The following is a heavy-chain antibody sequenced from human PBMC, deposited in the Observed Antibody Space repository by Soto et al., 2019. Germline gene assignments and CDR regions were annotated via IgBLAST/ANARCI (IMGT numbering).Heavy chain of an antibody. Sequence: QVQLQQWGAGLLKPSETLSLTCAVYGGSFSGYYWSWIRQPPGKGLEWIGEINHSGSTNYNPSLKSRVTISVDTSKNQFSRKLSSVTAADTAVYYCAGGGDYVRYFDLWGRGTLVTVSS. J-gene: IGHJ2*01. CDR2: INHSGST. CDR1: GGSFSGYY. D-gene: IGHD4-17*01. V-gene: IGHV4-34*01. CDR3: AGGGDYVRYFDL.